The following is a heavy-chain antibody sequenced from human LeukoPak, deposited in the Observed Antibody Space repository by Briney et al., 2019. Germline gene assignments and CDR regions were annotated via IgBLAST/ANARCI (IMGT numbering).Heavy chain of an antibody. Sequence: PSETLSLTCTVSGGSISSYYWSWIRQPPGKGLEWIGYIYYSGSTNYNPSLKSRVTIPVDTSKNQFPLKLSSVTAADTAVYYCARGVGQWLVQDQPDPYYYGMDVWGQGTTVTVSS. J-gene: IGHJ6*02. CDR1: GGSISSYY. D-gene: IGHD6-19*01. CDR3: ARGVGQWLVQDQPDPYYYGMDV. V-gene: IGHV4-59*01. CDR2: IYYSGST.